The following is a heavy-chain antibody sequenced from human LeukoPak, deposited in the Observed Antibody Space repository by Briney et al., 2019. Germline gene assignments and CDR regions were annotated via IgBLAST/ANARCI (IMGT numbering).Heavy chain of an antibody. Sequence: GGSLRLSCAASGFTFSSYAMHWVRQAPGKGLEWVAVISYDGSNKYYADSVKGRSTISRDNSKNTLYLQMNSLRAEDTAVYYCARDVLAAAGIPYFDYWGQGTLVTVSS. CDR1: GFTFSSYA. CDR2: ISYDGSNK. D-gene: IGHD6-13*01. J-gene: IGHJ4*02. CDR3: ARDVLAAAGIPYFDY. V-gene: IGHV3-30-3*01.